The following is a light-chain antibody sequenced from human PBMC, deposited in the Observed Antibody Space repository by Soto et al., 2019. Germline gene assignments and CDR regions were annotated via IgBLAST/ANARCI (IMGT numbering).Light chain of an antibody. CDR2: DAS. J-gene: IGKJ2*01. Sequence: DIQMTQSPSTLSASVGDRVTITCRASQSISTWLAWYQQKPGKAPEVLIYDASSLKSGVPSRFSGSGSGTEFTLTISSLQHDDFATYYCQHYNGYFGQGTKLEIK. CDR3: QHYNGY. V-gene: IGKV1-5*01. CDR1: QSISTW.